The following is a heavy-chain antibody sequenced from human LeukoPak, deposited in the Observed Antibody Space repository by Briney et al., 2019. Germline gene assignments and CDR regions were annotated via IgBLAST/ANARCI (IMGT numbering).Heavy chain of an antibody. J-gene: IGHJ4*02. D-gene: IGHD3-16*01. CDR2: ISYDGSNK. V-gene: IGHV3-30*04. CDR3: AKDLGEVDFDY. CDR1: GFTFSSYA. Sequence: GRSLRLSCAASGFTFSSYAMHWVRQAPGKGLEWVAVISYDGSNKYYADSVKGRFTISRDNSKNTLYLQMNSLRAEDTAVYYCAKDLGEVDFDYWGQGTLVTVSS.